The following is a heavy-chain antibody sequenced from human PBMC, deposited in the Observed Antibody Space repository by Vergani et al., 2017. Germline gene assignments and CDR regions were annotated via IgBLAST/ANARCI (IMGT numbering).Heavy chain of an antibody. CDR1: GFTFSSYS. Sequence: EVQLVESGGGLVQPGGSLRLSCAASGFTFSSYSMNWVRQAPGKGLEWGSYISSSSSTIYSADSVKGRFTISRDNAKNSLYLQMNSLRAEDTAVYYCARDRAGAARYWYFDLWGRGTLVTVSS. CDR2: ISSSSSTI. J-gene: IGHJ2*01. CDR3: ARDRAGAARYWYFDL. V-gene: IGHV3-48*01. D-gene: IGHD6-6*01.